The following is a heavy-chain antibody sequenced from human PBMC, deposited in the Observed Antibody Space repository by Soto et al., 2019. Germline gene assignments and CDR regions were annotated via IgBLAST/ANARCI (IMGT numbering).Heavy chain of an antibody. CDR3: ARLTDSSGWYYYGMDV. Sequence: PGESLKISCKGSGYSFTSYWITWVRQMPGKGLEWMGRIDPSDSYTNYGPSFQGHVTISADKSISTAYLQWSSLKASDTAMYYCARLTDSSGWYYYGMDVWGQGTTVTVSS. J-gene: IGHJ6*02. V-gene: IGHV5-10-1*01. CDR1: GYSFTSYW. CDR2: IDPSDSYT. D-gene: IGHD6-19*01.